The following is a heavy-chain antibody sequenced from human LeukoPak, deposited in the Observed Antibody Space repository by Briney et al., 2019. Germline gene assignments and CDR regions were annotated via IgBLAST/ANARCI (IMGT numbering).Heavy chain of an antibody. V-gene: IGHV3-15*01. CDR3: TTAAESWLQPDY. D-gene: IGHD5-24*01. J-gene: IGHJ4*02. CDR1: GFTFSNVG. CDR2: IKSNTDGGTT. Sequence: GGSLRLSCAASGFTFSNVGVSWVRQAPGKGLEWVGRIKSNTDGGTTHYAVPVKGRFTISRDDSKHTLYLQMNSLKTEDTALYYCTTAAESWLQPDYWGQGTRVTVSS.